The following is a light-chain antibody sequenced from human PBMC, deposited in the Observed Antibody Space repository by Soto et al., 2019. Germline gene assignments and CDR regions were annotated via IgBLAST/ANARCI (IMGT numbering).Light chain of an antibody. J-gene: IGLJ3*02. Sequence: QLVLTQSPSASASLGASGKLTCTLSSGHSSYAIAWHQQQPEKGPRYLMKLNSDGSHSKGDGIPDRFSGSSSGAERYLTISSLQSEDEADYYCQTWGTGIWVFGGGTKVTVL. CDR3: QTWGTGIWV. CDR1: SGHSSYA. V-gene: IGLV4-69*01. CDR2: LNSDGSH.